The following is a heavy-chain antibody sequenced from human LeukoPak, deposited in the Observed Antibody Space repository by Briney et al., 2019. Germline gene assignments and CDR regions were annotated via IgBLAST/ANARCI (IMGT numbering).Heavy chain of an antibody. CDR1: GYTFTGYY. D-gene: IGHD6-6*01. CDR2: INPNSGGT. CDR3: ARDHLDSTSIAAPGDP. Sequence: ASVKVSCKASGYTFTGYYIHWVRQAPGQGLEWMGWINPNSGGTNYAQKFQGRVTMTRDTSISTAYMELSRLRSDDTAVYYCARDHLDSTSIAAPGDPWGQGTLVTVSS. J-gene: IGHJ5*02. V-gene: IGHV1-2*02.